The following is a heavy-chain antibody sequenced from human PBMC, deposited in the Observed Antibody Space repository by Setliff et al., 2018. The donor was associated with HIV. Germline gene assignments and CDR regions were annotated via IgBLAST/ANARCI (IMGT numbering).Heavy chain of an antibody. CDR2: ISGSGGTI. CDR1: VSTFSNYA. V-gene: IGHV3-23*01. J-gene: IGHJ5*02. D-gene: IGHD5-12*01. CDR3: ARGVATNLDP. Sequence: PGGSLRLPCEVSVSTFSNYAMSWVRQAPGKGLEWVSAISGSGGTIYHADSVKGRFTISRDNSKNSLYLQMNSLRAEDTAVYYCARGVATNLDPWGQGSLVTVSS.